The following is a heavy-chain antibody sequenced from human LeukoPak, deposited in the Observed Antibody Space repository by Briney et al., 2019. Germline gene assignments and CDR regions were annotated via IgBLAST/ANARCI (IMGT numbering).Heavy chain of an antibody. V-gene: IGHV1-2*02. Sequence: ASVTVSCKASGYTFSDHYIHWVRQAPGQGLEWMGWITPRSGGTNYAQKFQGRVTMTRDTSISTAYMELSRLRSDDTAVYYCARGHCSSTSCYRNWFDPWGQGTLVTVSS. J-gene: IGHJ5*02. CDR3: ARGHCSSTSCYRNWFDP. CDR1: GYTFSDHY. CDR2: ITPRSGGT. D-gene: IGHD2-2*01.